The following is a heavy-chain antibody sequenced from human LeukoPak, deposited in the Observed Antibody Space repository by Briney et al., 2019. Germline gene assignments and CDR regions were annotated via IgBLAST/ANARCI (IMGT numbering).Heavy chain of an antibody. Sequence: PSETLSLTCAVYGESFSGYYWSWIRQPPGKGLEWIGEINHSGSTYYNPSLKSRVTISVDTSKNQFSLKLSSVTAADTAVYYCARNPSGLVRGVIIHRYNWFDPWGQGTLVTVSS. CDR2: INHSGST. J-gene: IGHJ5*02. D-gene: IGHD3-10*01. CDR3: ARNPSGLVRGVIIHRYNWFDP. CDR1: GESFSGYY. V-gene: IGHV4-34*01.